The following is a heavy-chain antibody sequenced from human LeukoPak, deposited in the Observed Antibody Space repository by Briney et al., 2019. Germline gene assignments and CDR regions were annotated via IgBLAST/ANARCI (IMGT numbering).Heavy chain of an antibody. CDR2: ISYDGSNK. Sequence: GGSLRLSCAASGFTFSSYAMHWVRQAPGKGLEWVAVISYDGSNKYYADSVKGRFTISRDNSKNTLYLQMNSLRAEDTAVYYCARGRGSLLWFGEFIGFDYWGQGTLVTVSS. CDR1: GFTFSSYA. CDR3: ARGRGSLLWFGEFIGFDY. V-gene: IGHV3-30*04. D-gene: IGHD3-10*01. J-gene: IGHJ4*02.